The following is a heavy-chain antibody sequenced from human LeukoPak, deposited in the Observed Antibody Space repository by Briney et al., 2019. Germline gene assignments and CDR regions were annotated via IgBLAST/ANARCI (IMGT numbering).Heavy chain of an antibody. J-gene: IGHJ4*02. CDR3: ARDRFYDNSGFRRLDF. D-gene: IGHD3-22*01. Sequence: SETLSLTCNVSGGPISDSYWRWIRQPPGKGLEWIGYIYFRGTTNYSPSFQSRVSISVDTSKNQFSLRLTSVTAADTAVYYCARDRFYDNSGFRRLDFWGQGLLVTVSS. V-gene: IGHV4-59*01. CDR2: IYFRGTT. CDR1: GGPISDSY.